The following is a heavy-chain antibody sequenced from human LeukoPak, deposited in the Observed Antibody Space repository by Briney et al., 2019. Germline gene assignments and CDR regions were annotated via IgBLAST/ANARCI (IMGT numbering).Heavy chain of an antibody. Sequence: GGSLRLSCAASGFTFRNYAMDWVRQAPGKGLEWVSSIAGSSGSTYYADSVKGRFTISRDNSKNTLYLQMNSLRAEDTAVYYCAKDRATVTFFHYYGMDVWGQGTTVTVSS. CDR1: GFTFRNYA. CDR3: AKDRATVTFFHYYGMDV. V-gene: IGHV3-23*01. CDR2: IAGSSGST. D-gene: IGHD4-17*01. J-gene: IGHJ6*02.